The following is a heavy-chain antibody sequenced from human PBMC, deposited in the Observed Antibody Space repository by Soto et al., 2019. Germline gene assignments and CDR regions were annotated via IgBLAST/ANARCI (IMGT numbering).Heavy chain of an antibody. CDR2: ISGSGGST. V-gene: IGHV3-23*01. D-gene: IGHD2-2*01. CDR1: GFTFSSYA. CDR3: ERCGDVVVTAAMRRPPFDP. Sequence: EVQLLESGGDLVQPGGSLRLSCAASGFTFSSYAMSWVRQAPGKGLAWVSAISGSGGSTYYADSVKGRFTISRDNSQNSLQLQKSSLRAEDTAVYYCERCGDVVVTAAMRRPPFDPWGHGTLVTFSS. J-gene: IGHJ5*02.